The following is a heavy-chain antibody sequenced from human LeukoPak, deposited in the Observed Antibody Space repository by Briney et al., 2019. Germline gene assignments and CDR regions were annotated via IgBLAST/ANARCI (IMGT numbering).Heavy chain of an antibody. D-gene: IGHD3-22*01. Sequence: PGGSLRLSCAASGFTFSSYEMNWVRQAPGKGLEWVSYISSSGSTIYYADSVKGRFTISRDNSKNTLYLQMNSLRAEDTAVYYCAKDFPYYDSSGYYYVENDYWGQGTLVTVSS. CDR1: GFTFSSYE. V-gene: IGHV3-48*03. CDR2: ISSSGSTI. J-gene: IGHJ4*02. CDR3: AKDFPYYDSSGYYYVENDY.